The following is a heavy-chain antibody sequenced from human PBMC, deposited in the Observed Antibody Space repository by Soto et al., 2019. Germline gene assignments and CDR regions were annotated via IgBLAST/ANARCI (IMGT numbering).Heavy chain of an antibody. D-gene: IGHD3-3*01. CDR1: GFTFSSYA. Sequence: QVQLVESRGGVVQPGRSLRLSCAASGFTFSSYAMHWVRQAPGKGLEWVAVISYDGSNKYYADSMKGRFTISRDNSKNTLYLQMNSLRAEDTAVYYCARDLEQYYDFWSGYFDYWGQGTLVTVSS. J-gene: IGHJ4*02. CDR2: ISYDGSNK. V-gene: IGHV3-30-3*01. CDR3: ARDLEQYYDFWSGYFDY.